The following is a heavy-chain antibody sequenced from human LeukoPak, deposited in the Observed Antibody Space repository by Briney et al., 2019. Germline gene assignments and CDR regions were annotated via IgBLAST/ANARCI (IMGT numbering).Heavy chain of an antibody. D-gene: IGHD1-1*01. CDR2: ISYDGSNK. V-gene: IGHV3-30-3*01. CDR3: AKDPIQFLVQGLTRPYFDY. CDR1: GFTFSSYA. Sequence: GGSLRLSCAASGFTFSSYAMHWVRQAPGKGLEWVAVISYDGSNKYYADSVKGRFTISRDNSKNTLYLQMNSLRAEDTAVYYCAKDPIQFLVQGLTRPYFDYWGQGTLVTVSS. J-gene: IGHJ4*02.